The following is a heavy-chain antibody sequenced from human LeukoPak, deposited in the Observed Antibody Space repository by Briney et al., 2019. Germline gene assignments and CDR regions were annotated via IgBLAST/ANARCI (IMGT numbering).Heavy chain of an antibody. J-gene: IGHJ4*02. CDR1: GITLSNYG. CDR2: ISDSGART. V-gene: IGHV3-23*01. Sequence: GSLLLSCAVSGITLSNYGMSWRRPAPGKGLEWVAGISDSGARTNYADSVKGRITISRDTPKNTLYLQMNSLRAEDTAVYFCAKRGVVIRVILVGFHKEAYYFDSWGQGALVTVSA. CDR3: AKRGVVIRVILVGFHKEAYYFDS. D-gene: IGHD3-22*01.